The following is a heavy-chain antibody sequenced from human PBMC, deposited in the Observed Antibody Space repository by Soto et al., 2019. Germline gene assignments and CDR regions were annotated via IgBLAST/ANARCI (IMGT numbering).Heavy chain of an antibody. J-gene: IGHJ4*02. CDR3: TRGLLTDYFDY. CDR1: GFTFDTYA. CDR2: ISYDGSNQ. Sequence: QVQLVESGGGVVQSGRSLRLSCAASGFTFDTYAMHWVRQAPGKGLEWVAVISYDGSNQFYAGSVKGRSTVSRDNSKNTLYLQMNSLRNDDTAVYYCTRGLLTDYFDYWGQGALVTVSS. V-gene: IGHV3-30-3*01.